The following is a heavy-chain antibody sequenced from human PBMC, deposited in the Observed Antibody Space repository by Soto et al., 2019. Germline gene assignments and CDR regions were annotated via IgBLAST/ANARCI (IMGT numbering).Heavy chain of an antibody. CDR3: ARPRRRIMITFGGVIVPPDAFDI. CDR2: ISAYNGNT. V-gene: IGHV1-18*01. D-gene: IGHD3-16*02. Sequence: APVKISCKASGYTCTSYGISWVRQATGQGLEWMGWISAYNGNTNYAQKLQGRVTMTTDTSTSTAYMELRSLRSDDTVVYYCARPRRRIMITFGGVIVPPDAFDIWGQGTMVTVS. CDR1: GYTCTSYG. J-gene: IGHJ3*02.